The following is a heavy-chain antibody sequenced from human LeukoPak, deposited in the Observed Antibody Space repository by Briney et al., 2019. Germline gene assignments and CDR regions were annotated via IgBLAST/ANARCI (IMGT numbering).Heavy chain of an antibody. CDR1: GFTVSSNY. CDR3: ARANYGSAYVFDY. V-gene: IGHV3-20*04. J-gene: IGHJ4*02. D-gene: IGHD3-10*01. Sequence: GGSLRLSCAASGFTVSSNYMSWVRQAPGKGLEWVSGINWDGGSTGYADSVKGRFTIFRGNAKNSLYLQMNSLKVEDTALYYCARANYGSAYVFDYWGQGTLVTVSS. CDR2: INWDGGST.